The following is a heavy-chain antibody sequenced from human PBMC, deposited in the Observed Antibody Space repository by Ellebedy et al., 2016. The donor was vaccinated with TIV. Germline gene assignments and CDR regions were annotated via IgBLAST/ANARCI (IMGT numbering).Heavy chain of an antibody. J-gene: IGHJ4*02. CDR2: IYHTGDA. CDR1: GFTFRSYA. CDR3: VSSVEMATRFDY. V-gene: IGHV4-4*08. D-gene: IGHD5-24*01. Sequence: GSLRLSCAASGFTFRSYAMSWVRQSPGKGLEWIGNIYHTGDAYYNLSLKSRVTISLDMSENQFSLRLRSVTAADTAMYYCVSSVEMATRFDYWGRGTQVTVSS.